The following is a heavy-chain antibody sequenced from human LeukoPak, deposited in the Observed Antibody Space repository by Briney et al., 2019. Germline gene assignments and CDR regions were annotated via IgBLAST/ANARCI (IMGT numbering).Heavy chain of an antibody. V-gene: IGHV3-23*01. CDR1: GFTFSSYA. CDR3: AYDEISSRELPAYLDY. CDR2: ISGSGGST. J-gene: IGHJ4*02. D-gene: IGHD1-26*01. Sequence: GSLRLSCAASGFTFSSYAMSWVRQAPGKGLEWVSAISGSGGSTYYADSVKGRFTISRDNSKNTLYLQMNSLRAEDTAVYYCAYDEISSRELPAYLDYWGQGTLVTVSS.